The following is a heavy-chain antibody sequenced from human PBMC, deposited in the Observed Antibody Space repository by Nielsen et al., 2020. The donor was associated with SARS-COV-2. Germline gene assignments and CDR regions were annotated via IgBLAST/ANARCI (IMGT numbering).Heavy chain of an antibody. D-gene: IGHD6-6*01. J-gene: IGHJ5*02. CDR2: ISSSSSYI. CDR3: ARDSVPGGAARSGWFDP. Sequence: GGSLRLSCAASGFTFSSYSMNWVRQAPGKGLEWVSSISSSSSYIYYADSVKGRFTISRDNAKNSLYLQMNSLRAEDTAVYYCARDSVPGGAARSGWFDPWGQGTLVTVSS. V-gene: IGHV3-21*01. CDR1: GFTFSSYS.